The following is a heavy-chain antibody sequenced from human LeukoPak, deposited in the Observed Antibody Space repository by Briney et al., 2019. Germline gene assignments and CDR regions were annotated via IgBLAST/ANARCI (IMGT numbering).Heavy chain of an antibody. CDR2: IRSSGSPI. CDR3: VRDPDALDF. CDR1: GFTFSDYS. Sequence: PGGSLRLSCAASGFTFSDYSMNWVRQAPGKGPEWVAYIRSSGSPIYYADSVKGRFTISRDNAKNSLYLQMNSLRDEDTAVYYCVRDPDALDFWGQGTPVTVSS. J-gene: IGHJ4*02. V-gene: IGHV3-48*02.